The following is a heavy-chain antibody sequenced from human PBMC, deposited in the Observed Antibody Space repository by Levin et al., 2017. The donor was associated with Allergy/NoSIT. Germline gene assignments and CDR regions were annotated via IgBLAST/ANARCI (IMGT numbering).Heavy chain of an antibody. D-gene: IGHD1-26*01. CDR2: IYPRDSDT. CDR1: GYIFSNYW. Sequence: GGSLRLSCKGSGYIFSNYWIVWVRQMAGRGLDLMGIIYPRDSDTRYSPSFEGQVTISVDKSISTAYLQWSSLKASDTALYYCAGFSGTYPLDHWGQGTLVTSPQ. V-gene: IGHV5-51*01. CDR3: AGFSGTYPLDH. J-gene: IGHJ4*02.